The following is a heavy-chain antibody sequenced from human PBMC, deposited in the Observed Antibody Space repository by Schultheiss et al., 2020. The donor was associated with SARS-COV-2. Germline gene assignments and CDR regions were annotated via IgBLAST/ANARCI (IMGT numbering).Heavy chain of an antibody. V-gene: IGHV4-59*04. CDR2: IYYSGST. CDR1: GGSISSYY. Sequence: SETLSLTCTVSGGSISSYYWSWIRQPPGKGLEWIGYIYYSGSTYYNPSLKSRVTISVDTSKNQFSLKLSSVTAADTAVYYCASTGPRDHDYGDYGRYFQHWGQGTLVTVSS. D-gene: IGHD4-17*01. J-gene: IGHJ1*01. CDR3: ASTGPRDHDYGDYGRYFQH.